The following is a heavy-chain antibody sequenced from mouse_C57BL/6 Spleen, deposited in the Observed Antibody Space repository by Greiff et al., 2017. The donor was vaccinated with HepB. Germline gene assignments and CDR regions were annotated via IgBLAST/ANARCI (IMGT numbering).Heavy chain of an antibody. J-gene: IGHJ2*01. CDR1: GYTFTSYW. Sequence: QVQLQQSGAELVKPGASVKMSCKASGYTFTSYWITWVKQRPGQGLEWIGDIYPGSGSTNYNEKFKSKATLTVDTSSSTAYMQLSSLTSEDSAVYYCARAAYYYGSLDYWGQGTTLTVSS. V-gene: IGHV1-55*01. CDR3: ARAAYYYGSLDY. D-gene: IGHD1-1*01. CDR2: IYPGSGST.